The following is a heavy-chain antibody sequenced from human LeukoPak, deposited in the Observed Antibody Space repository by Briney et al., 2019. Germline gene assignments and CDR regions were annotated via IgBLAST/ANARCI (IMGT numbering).Heavy chain of an antibody. D-gene: IGHD3-22*01. V-gene: IGHV4-39*01. CDR3: ARQTTTTSIIVILPRPYYFDY. CDR2: IFYSGST. CDR1: GGSLSSSSYY. J-gene: IGHJ4*02. Sequence: SETLSLTCTVSGGSLSSSSYYWGWIRQPPGKGLEWIGSIFYSGSTYYNLSLKSRITVSVDTSKNQFSLKLSSVTAADTAVYYCARQTTTTSIIVILPRPYYFDYWGQGTLVTVSS.